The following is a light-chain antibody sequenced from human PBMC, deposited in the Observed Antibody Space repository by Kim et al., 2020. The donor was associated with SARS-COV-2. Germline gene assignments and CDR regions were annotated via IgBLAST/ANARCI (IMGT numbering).Light chain of an antibody. CDR1: SSNIGAGYD. V-gene: IGLV1-40*01. J-gene: IGLJ1*01. CDR2: GNS. Sequence: VTISCTGSSSNIGAGYDVPWYQQLPGTAPKLLIYGNSNRPSGVPDRFSGSKSGTSASLAITGLQAEDEADYYCQSYDSSLSGLYVFGTGTQLTVL. CDR3: QSYDSSLSGLYV.